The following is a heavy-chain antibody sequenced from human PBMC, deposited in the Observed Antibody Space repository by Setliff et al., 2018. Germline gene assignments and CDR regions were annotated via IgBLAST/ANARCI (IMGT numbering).Heavy chain of an antibody. CDR3: ARIDYGGNSVYFDY. D-gene: IGHD4-17*01. V-gene: IGHV1-18*01. CDR2: ISPYNSNT. Sequence: ASVKVSCKASGYTFFAYGINWVRQAPGQGLEWMGWISPYNSNTLYAQKFQGRVTMTTDTSTNTAYMELRSLRSDDTAMYYCARIDYGGNSVYFDYWGQGTLVTVPQ. CDR1: GYTFFAYG. J-gene: IGHJ4*02.